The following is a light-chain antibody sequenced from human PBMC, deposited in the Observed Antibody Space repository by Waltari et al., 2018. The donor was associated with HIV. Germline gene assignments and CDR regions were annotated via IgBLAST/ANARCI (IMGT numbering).Light chain of an antibody. CDR1: QSISNN. V-gene: IGKV1-39*01. CDR2: GAS. J-gene: IGKJ5*01. CDR3: QQTYNIPPIT. Sequence: DIQMTQSPSSLSTSAGARVTITCRASQSISNNLNWYQQKPGKAPKLLIYGASSLQSGVPSRFSGSGSGTDFTLTINSLEPEDFATYYCQQTYNIPPITFGQGTRLEIK.